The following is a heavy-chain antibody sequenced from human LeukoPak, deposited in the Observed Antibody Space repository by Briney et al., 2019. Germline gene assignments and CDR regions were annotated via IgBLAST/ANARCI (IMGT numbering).Heavy chain of an antibody. J-gene: IGHJ4*02. D-gene: IGHD3-10*01. CDR3: ARVLLWFGELFSGGGYFDY. CDR2: ISSSSSYI. Sequence: PGGSLRLSCAASGFTFSSYSMNWVRQAPGKGLEWVSSISSSSSYIYCADSVKGRFTISRDNAKNSLYLQMKSLRAEDTAVYYCARVLLWFGELFSGGGYFDYWGQGTLVTVSS. V-gene: IGHV3-21*01. CDR1: GFTFSSYS.